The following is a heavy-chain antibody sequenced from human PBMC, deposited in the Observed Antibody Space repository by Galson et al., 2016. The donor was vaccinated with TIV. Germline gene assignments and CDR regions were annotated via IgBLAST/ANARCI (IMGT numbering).Heavy chain of an antibody. CDR3: ARYSSTSSRRFDY. CDR2: MSAYSGAS. J-gene: IGHJ4*02. V-gene: IGHV1-18*01. D-gene: IGHD6-6*01. Sequence: SVKVSCKASGYTFSNFAITWVRQAPGQGLEWMGYMSAYSGASNYAQEFQGRVTITTDTSTSTAYMELTNLRFDDTAVYYCARYSSTSSRRFDYWGQGTLVTVSA. CDR1: GYTFSNFA.